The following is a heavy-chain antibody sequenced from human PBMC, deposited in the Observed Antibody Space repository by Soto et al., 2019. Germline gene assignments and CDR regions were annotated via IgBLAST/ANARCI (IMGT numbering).Heavy chain of an antibody. CDR3: ATYDYIWGSYRD. D-gene: IGHD3-16*02. Sequence: ASVKVSCKASGYTFTTYDINWVRQATGQGLEWMGWMSPNSGNTGYAQKFQGRVTMTSNTAISTAYMELSSLRSEDTAVYYCATYDYIWGSYRDWGQGTLVTVS. CDR1: GYTFTTYD. V-gene: IGHV1-8*01. CDR2: MSPNSGNT. J-gene: IGHJ4*02.